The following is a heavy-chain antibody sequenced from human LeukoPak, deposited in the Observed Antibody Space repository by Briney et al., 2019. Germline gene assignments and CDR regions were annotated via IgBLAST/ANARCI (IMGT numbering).Heavy chain of an antibody. CDR3: ARSYYYGSGSYPLDY. V-gene: IGHV1-69*04. CDR2: IIPIFGIA. CDR1: GGTFSSYA. Sequence: GASVKVSCKASGGTFSSYAISWVRQAPRQGLEWMGRIIPIFGIANYAQKFQGRVTITADKSTSTAYMELSSLRSEDTAVYYCARSYYYGSGSYPLDYWGQGTLVTVSS. J-gene: IGHJ4*02. D-gene: IGHD3-10*01.